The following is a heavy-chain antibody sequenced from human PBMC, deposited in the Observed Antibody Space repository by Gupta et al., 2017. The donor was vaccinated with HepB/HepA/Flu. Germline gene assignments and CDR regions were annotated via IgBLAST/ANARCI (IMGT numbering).Heavy chain of an antibody. CDR1: GFSLSTSGVG. V-gene: IGHV2-5*01. D-gene: IGHD4-11*01. CDR3: AHSRGLAPLNYGVWFDP. J-gene: IGHJ5*02. Sequence: QITLKESGPTLVKPTQTLTLTCTFSGFSLSTSGVGVGWIRQPPGKALEWLALIYWNDDKRYSPSLKSRLTITKDTSKNQVVLTMTNMDPVDTATYYGAHSRGLAPLNYGVWFDPWGQGTLVTVSS. CDR2: IYWNDDK.